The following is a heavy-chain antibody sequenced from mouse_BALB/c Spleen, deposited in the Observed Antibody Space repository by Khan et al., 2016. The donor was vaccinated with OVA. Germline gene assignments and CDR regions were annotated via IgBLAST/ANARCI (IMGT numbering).Heavy chain of an antibody. Sequence: QVQLKESGPGLAAPSQSLSITCTISGFSLTNYGVHWVRQPPGKGLEWLVVIWSDGSTNYHSVLKSRLTITKDNSQSQVFLKMNSRQTDDTAIYFCARQPYYHYNIMDYWGQGTSVTVSS. CDR3: ARQPYYHYNIMDY. J-gene: IGHJ4*01. D-gene: IGHD2-10*01. CDR2: IWSDGST. CDR1: GFSLTNYG. V-gene: IGHV2-6-1*01.